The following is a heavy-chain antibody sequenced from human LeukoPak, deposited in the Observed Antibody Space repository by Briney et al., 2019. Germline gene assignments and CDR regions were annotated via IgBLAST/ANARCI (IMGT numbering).Heavy chain of an antibody. CDR3: AKHGDNVWGSFRFGLDY. CDR1: GFTFSTYA. CDR2: IIGSGNSI. V-gene: IGHV3-23*01. D-gene: IGHD3-16*02. J-gene: IGHJ4*02. Sequence: GWSLRLSCAASGFTFSTYAMSWVRQAPGRGLEWVSLIIGSGNSIHYADSVKGRFTISRDNFKNTVFLQLNSLRPEDTAVYYCAKHGDNVWGSFRFGLDYWGQGTLVTVSS.